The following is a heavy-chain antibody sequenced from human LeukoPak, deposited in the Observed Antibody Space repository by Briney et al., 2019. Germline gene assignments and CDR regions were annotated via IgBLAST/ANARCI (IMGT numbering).Heavy chain of an antibody. CDR2: ISYDGSTK. D-gene: IGHD1-26*01. CDR3: ARDGSRDY. J-gene: IGHJ4*02. Sequence: PGGSLRLSCTASGFTFSTYGMHWVRQAPGKGLEWVTLISYDGSTKYYSDSVKGRFTISRDNAKNSLYLQMNSLRAEDTAEYYCARDGSRDYWGQGTLVTVSS. CDR1: GFTFSTYG. V-gene: IGHV3-30*03.